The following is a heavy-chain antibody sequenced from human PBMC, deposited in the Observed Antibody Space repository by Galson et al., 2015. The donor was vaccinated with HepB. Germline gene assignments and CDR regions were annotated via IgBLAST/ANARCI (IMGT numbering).Heavy chain of an antibody. CDR1: GFTVSSNY. D-gene: IGHD3-22*01. CDR3: ARAPPSDDSSGYYYYYYGMDV. V-gene: IGHV3-53*04. J-gene: IGHJ6*02. Sequence: SLRLSCAASGFTVSSNYMSWVRQAPGKGLEWVSVIYSGGSTYYADSVKGRFTISRHNSKNTLYLQMNSLRAEDTAVYYCARAPPSDDSSGYYYYYYGMDVWGQGTTVTVSS. CDR2: IYSGGST.